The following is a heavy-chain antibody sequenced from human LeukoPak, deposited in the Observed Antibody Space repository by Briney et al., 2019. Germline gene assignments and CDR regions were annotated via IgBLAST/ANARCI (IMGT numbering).Heavy chain of an antibody. V-gene: IGHV3-53*01. Sequence: GGSLRLSCAASGFTFSDYYMSWVRQAPGKGLEWVSIIYSGGSTFYADSVKGRFTISRDNSKNTLYLQMNSLRAEDTAVYYCARGGSYLSAFDIWGQGTMVTVSS. CDR1: GFTFSDYY. CDR3: ARGGSYLSAFDI. CDR2: IYSGGST. J-gene: IGHJ3*02. D-gene: IGHD1-26*01.